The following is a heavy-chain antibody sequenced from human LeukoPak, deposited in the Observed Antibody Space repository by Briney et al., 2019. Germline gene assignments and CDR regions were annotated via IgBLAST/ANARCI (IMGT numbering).Heavy chain of an antibody. J-gene: IGHJ4*02. CDR3: ARGAPGRGQGLQLVLLY. CDR2: ISAYNGNT. Sequence: ASVKVSCKASGYTFTSYGISWVRQAPGQGLEWMGWISAYNGNTNYAQKLQGRVTMTTDTSTSTAYMELRSLRSDDTAVYYCARGAPGRGQGLQLVLLYWGQGTLVTVSS. D-gene: IGHD6-6*01. CDR1: GYTFTSYG. V-gene: IGHV1-18*01.